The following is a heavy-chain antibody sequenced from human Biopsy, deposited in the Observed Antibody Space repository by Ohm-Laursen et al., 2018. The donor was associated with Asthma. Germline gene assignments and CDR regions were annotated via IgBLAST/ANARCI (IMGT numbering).Heavy chain of an antibody. Sequence: LSPTCAASGFTFSDYAIYWVRQAPGKGLEWVAFISYDGSDKFYADSVKGRFTTSRDNSQNTLDLHMNRLTFEDTAVYYCARASVVKHYYYYGMDVWGPGTTVTVFS. CDR2: ISYDGSDK. V-gene: IGHV3-30-3*01. CDR3: ARASVVKHYYYYGMDV. CDR1: GFTFSDYA. J-gene: IGHJ6*02.